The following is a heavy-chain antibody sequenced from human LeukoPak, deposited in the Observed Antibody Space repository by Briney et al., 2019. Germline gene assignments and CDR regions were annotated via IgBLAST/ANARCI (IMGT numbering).Heavy chain of an antibody. CDR2: IWYDGSNK. V-gene: IGHV3-33*08. J-gene: IGHJ4*02. CDR3: ARAEYSSSWYLYSPYYFDY. CDR1: GFTFSSYA. Sequence: PGGSLRLSCAASGFTFSSYAMHWVRQAPGKGLEWVAVIWYDGSNKYYADSVKGRFTISRDNSKNTLYLQMNSLRAEDTAVYYCARAEYSSSWYLYSPYYFDYWGQGTLVTVSS. D-gene: IGHD6-13*01.